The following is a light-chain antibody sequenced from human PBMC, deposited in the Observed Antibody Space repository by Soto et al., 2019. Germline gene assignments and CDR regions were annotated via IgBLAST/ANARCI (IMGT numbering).Light chain of an antibody. CDR1: QTISSW. CDR2: KAS. V-gene: IGKV1-5*03. Sequence: DIQMTQSPSTLSGSVGDRVTITCRASQTISSWLAWYQQKPGKAPKLLIYKASTLKSGVPSRFSGSGSGKEFTLTISSLQPDDFATYYCQHYNSYSEAFGPGTKVELK. CDR3: QHYNSYSEA. J-gene: IGKJ1*01.